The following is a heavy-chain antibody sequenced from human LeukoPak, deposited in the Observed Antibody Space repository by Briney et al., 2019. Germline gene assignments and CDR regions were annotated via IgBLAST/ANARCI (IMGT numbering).Heavy chain of an antibody. CDR1: GGSFSGYY. CDR2: INHSGST. D-gene: IGHD3-3*01. V-gene: IGHV4-34*01. CDR3: ARAGNYDFWSGRNYYYYCMDV. Sequence: SETLSLTCAVYGGSFSGYYWSWIRQPPGKGLEWIGEINHSGSTNYNPSLKSRVTISVDTSKNQFFLKLSSVTAADTAVYYCARAGNYDFWSGRNYYYYCMDVWGKGTTVTVSS. J-gene: IGHJ6*03.